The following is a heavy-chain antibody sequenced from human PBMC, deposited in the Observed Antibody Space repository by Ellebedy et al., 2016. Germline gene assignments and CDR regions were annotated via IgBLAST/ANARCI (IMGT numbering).Heavy chain of an antibody. J-gene: IGHJ4*02. V-gene: IGHV4-61*02. CDR3: AGGTTGTTIY. CDR2: IYTSGST. Sequence: SETLSLTXTVSGGSISSGGYYWSWIRQPAGKGLEWIGRIYTSGSTNYNPSLKSRVTMSVDTSKNQFSLKLSSVTAADTAVYYCAGGTTGTTIYWGQGTLVTVSS. CDR1: GGSISSGGYY. D-gene: IGHD1-7*01.